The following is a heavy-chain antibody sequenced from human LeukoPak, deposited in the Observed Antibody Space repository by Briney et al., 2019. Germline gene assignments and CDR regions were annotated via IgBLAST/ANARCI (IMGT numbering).Heavy chain of an antibody. CDR1: GYSFTAYW. J-gene: IGHJ3*02. CDR3: ARQLGRLQPLSM. Sequence: GESLKISCKGSGYSFTAYWIGWVRQMPGKGLEWMGVIYPGDSDTRYSPSFQGQVTISVDKSINSAYLEWSSLKASDTAMYSCARQLGRLQPLSMWGQGTMVTVSS. D-gene: IGHD5-24*01. CDR2: IYPGDSDT. V-gene: IGHV5-51*01.